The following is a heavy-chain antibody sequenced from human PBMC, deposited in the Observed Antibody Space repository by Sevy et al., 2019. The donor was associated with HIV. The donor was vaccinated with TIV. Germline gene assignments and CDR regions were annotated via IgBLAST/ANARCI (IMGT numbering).Heavy chain of an antibody. V-gene: IGHV3-30*18. CDR3: AKDRDVLLVPSTMRDEYPGYGMDV. CDR1: GFDFREYA. Sequence: GGSLRLSCGASGFDFREYAMNWVRQAPGKGLEWVAAVSSDGTNTYYVDSVKGRFTISRDSSQNTLFLHMNSLRVEDTAVYYCAKDRDVLLVPSTMRDEYPGYGMDVWGQRTTVTVSS. CDR2: VSSDGTNT. J-gene: IGHJ6*02. D-gene: IGHD2-2*01.